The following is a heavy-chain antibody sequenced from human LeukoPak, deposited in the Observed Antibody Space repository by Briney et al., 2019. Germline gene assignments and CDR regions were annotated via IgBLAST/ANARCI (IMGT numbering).Heavy chain of an antibody. V-gene: IGHV4-39*01. J-gene: IGHJ5*02. CDR1: GGSITRGDNH. D-gene: IGHD2-21*02. CDR2: LVYGGRT. CDR3: ARHTLVTSISTFNWFDP. Sequence: PSETLSLTCSVSGGSITRGDNHWGWIRQPPGKGLEWIGSLVYGGRTFYSPSLRRRITMSVDTSKNQFSLRLNSVTAADTAIYYCARHTLVTSISTFNWFDPWGQGTLVTVSS.